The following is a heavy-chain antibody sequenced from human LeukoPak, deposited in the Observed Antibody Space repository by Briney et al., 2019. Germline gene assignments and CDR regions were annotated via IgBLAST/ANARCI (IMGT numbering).Heavy chain of an antibody. Sequence: SETLSLTCAVYGGSFSGYYWSWIRQPPGKGLEWIGEINHSGSTNYNPSLKSRVTISVDTSKNQFSLKLSSVTAADTAVYYCAREDYYDSSGYPQIDYWGQGTLVTVSS. J-gene: IGHJ4*02. D-gene: IGHD3-22*01. V-gene: IGHV4-34*01. CDR2: INHSGST. CDR3: AREDYYDSSGYPQIDY. CDR1: GGSFSGYY.